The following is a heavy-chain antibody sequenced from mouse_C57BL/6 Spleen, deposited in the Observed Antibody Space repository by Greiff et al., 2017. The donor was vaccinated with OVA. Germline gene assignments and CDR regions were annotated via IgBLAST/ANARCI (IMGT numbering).Heavy chain of an antibody. CDR3: ARGDYYDYDGVYYAMDY. CDR1: GYTFTSYW. V-gene: IGHV1-55*01. CDR2: IYPGSGST. J-gene: IGHJ4*01. D-gene: IGHD2-4*01. Sequence: VQLQQPGAELVKPGASVKMSCKASGYTFTSYWITWVKQRPGQGLEWIGDIYPGSGSTNYNEKFKSKATLTVDTSSSTAYMQLSSLTSEDSAVYYCARGDYYDYDGVYYAMDYWGQGTSVTVSS.